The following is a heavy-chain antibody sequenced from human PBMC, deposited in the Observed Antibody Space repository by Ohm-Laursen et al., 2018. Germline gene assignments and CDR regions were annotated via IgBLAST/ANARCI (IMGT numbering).Heavy chain of an antibody. V-gene: IGHV3-53*01. CDR2: IYSGGST. CDR1: GFTVSSNY. CDR3: ARYTDSSFYYYYYGMDV. J-gene: IGHJ6*02. Sequence: SLRLSCAASGFTVSSNYMSWVRQAPGKGLEWVSVIYSGGSTYYADSVEGRFTISRDNSKNTLYLQMNSLRAEDTAVYYCARYTDSSFYYYYYGMDVWGQGTTVTVSS. D-gene: IGHD6-6*01.